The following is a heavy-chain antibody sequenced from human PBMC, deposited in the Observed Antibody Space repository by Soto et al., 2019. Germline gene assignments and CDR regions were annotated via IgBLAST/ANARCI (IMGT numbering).Heavy chain of an antibody. CDR2: IRRKANNYAT. Sequence: GGSLRLSCAASGFTFSGSDMHWVRQASGKGLEWIGRIRRKANNYATEYAASLKGRFTISRDDSKNTAYLQMNSLKTEDTAVYYCTSPYCSSTSCYALDYWGQGILVTVSS. CDR1: GFTFSGSD. D-gene: IGHD2-2*01. J-gene: IGHJ4*02. V-gene: IGHV3-73*01. CDR3: TSPYCSSTSCYALDY.